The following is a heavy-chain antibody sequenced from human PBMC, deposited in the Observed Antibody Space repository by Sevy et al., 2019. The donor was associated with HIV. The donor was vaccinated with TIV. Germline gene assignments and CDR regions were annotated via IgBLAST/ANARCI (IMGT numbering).Heavy chain of an antibody. CDR2: ISGSGGSK. J-gene: IGHJ3*02. D-gene: IGHD1-26*01. Sequence: GGSLRLSCAASGFTFSSYAMSWVRQAPGKGLEWVSAISGSGGSKYYADSVKGRFTISRDNSKNTLYLQMNSLRAEDTAVYYCAKIQVGATTGDAFDIWGQGTMVTVSS. CDR3: AKIQVGATTGDAFDI. V-gene: IGHV3-23*01. CDR1: GFTFSSYA.